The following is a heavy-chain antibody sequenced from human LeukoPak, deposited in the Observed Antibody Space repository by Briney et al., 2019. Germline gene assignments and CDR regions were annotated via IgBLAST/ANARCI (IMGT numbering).Heavy chain of an antibody. Sequence: PSETLSLTCTVSGYSISSGYYWGWIRQPPGKGLEWIANIYRGGSTYYNPSLKSRVAISVDTSKNQFSLKLSSVTAADTAVYYCARHAGGSYNYWGQGTLVTVSS. CDR3: ARHAGGSYNY. CDR2: IYRGGST. V-gene: IGHV4-38-2*02. J-gene: IGHJ4*02. CDR1: GYSISSGYY. D-gene: IGHD1-26*01.